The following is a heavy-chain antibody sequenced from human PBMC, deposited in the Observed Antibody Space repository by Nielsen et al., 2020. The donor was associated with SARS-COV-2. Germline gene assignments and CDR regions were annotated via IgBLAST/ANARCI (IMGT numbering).Heavy chain of an antibody. D-gene: IGHD3-22*01. CDR3: ARVNFGYYYDFDY. CDR2: MNPNSGNT. CDR1: GYTFTSYD. V-gene: IGHV1-8*01. J-gene: IGHJ4*02. Sequence: ASVEVSCKASGYTFTSYDINWVRQATGQGLEWMGWMNPNSGNTGYAQKFQGRVTMTRDTSISTAYMELSRLRSDDTAVYYCARVNFGYYYDFDYWGQGTLVTVSS.